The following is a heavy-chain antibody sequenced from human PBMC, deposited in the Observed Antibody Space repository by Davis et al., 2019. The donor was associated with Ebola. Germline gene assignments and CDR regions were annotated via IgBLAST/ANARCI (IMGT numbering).Heavy chain of an antibody. Sequence: ASVKVSCTASGYTFTGYYLHWVRQAPGQGLEWMGWINPNSGGTNYAQKFQGRVTMTRDTSISTAYMELSRLRSDDTAVYYCARERSGSFLSDYYYGMDVWGQGTTVTVSS. J-gene: IGHJ6*02. V-gene: IGHV1-2*02. CDR1: GYTFTGYY. CDR2: INPNSGGT. D-gene: IGHD1-26*01. CDR3: ARERSGSFLSDYYYGMDV.